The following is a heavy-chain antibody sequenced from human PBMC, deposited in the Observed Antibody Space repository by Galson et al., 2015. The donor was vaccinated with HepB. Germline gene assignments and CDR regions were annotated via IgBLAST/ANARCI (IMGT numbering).Heavy chain of an antibody. D-gene: IGHD2/OR15-2a*01. CDR2: IYSDEST. CDR1: GLIVSSND. J-gene: IGHJ4*02. Sequence: SLRLSCAISGLIVSSNDMSWVRQAPGKGLEWVSIIYSDESTYYADSVKGRFTISRDNSKNTLYLQMSSLRPEDTAVYYCARQDGAYLDDYWGQGTLVTVSS. V-gene: IGHV3-66*02. CDR3: ARQDGAYLDDY.